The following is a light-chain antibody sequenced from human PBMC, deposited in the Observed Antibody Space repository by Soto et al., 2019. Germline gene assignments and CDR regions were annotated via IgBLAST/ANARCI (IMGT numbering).Light chain of an antibody. V-gene: IGLV2-14*01. J-gene: IGLJ1*01. CDR3: SSDTSSNTRV. CDR1: TSDVDGYNS. Sequence: QSVLTQPASVSGSPGQSITISCTGSTSDVDGYNSVSWYQQHPGKAPKLLIFDVSNRPSGVSNRFSGSKSGNTASLTISGLQAEDEADYYCSSDTSSNTRVFGPGTKLTVL. CDR2: DVS.